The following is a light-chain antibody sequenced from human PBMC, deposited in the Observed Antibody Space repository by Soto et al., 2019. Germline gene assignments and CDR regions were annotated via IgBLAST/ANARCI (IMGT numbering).Light chain of an antibody. Sequence: IVMTQSPATLSRSPGERATLSCRASQSVATNLAWYQQKPGQAPRLLIYEASTRATGIPASFSGSGTGTEFPLTLRSLQSEDFAVYYCQPPNHWPSFGQGTNLEIK. CDR1: QSVATN. V-gene: IGKV3-15*01. J-gene: IGKJ2*01. CDR2: EAS. CDR3: QPPNHWPS.